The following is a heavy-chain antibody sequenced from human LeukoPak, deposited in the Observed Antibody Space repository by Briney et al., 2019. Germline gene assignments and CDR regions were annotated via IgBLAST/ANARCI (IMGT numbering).Heavy chain of an antibody. CDR3: ARDIDYGDYHYYFDY. CDR1: GGTFSNYA. Sequence: GSSVKVSCKASGGTFSNYAISWVRQAPGQGLEWMGGIIPIFGTANYAQKFQGRVTITADESTSTAYMELSSLRSEDTAVYYCARDIDYGDYHYYFDYWGQGTLATVSS. J-gene: IGHJ4*02. V-gene: IGHV1-69*01. CDR2: IIPIFGTA. D-gene: IGHD4-17*01.